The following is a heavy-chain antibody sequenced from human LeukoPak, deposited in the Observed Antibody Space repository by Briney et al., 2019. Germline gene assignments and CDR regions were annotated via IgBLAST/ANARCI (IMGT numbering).Heavy chain of an antibody. D-gene: IGHD5-12*01. CDR3: ARDHRYAFDN. Sequence: RGSLRLSCAASGFNFIDYSMNWVRQAPGKGLEWISYIGISSGNTKYADSVKGRFTISGDKARNSLYLQMNSLRVEDTAMYYCARDHRYAFDNWGHGTLVTVSS. CDR2: IGISSGNT. CDR1: GFNFIDYS. V-gene: IGHV3-48*01. J-gene: IGHJ4*01.